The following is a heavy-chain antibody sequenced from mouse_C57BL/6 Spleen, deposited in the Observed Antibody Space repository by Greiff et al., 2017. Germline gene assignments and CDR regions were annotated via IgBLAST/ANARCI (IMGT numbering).Heavy chain of an antibody. J-gene: IGHJ4*01. V-gene: IGHV1-50*01. CDR2: IDPSDSYT. D-gene: IGHD2-2*01. CDR1: GYTFTSYW. Sequence: QVQLQQPGAELVKPGASVKLSCKASGYTFTSYWMQWVKQRPGQGLEWIGEIDPSDSYTNYNHKFKGKATLTVDTSSSTAYMQLSSLTSEDSAVYYCARWDGNDPYYYAMDYWGQGTSVTVSS. CDR3: ARWDGNDPYYYAMDY.